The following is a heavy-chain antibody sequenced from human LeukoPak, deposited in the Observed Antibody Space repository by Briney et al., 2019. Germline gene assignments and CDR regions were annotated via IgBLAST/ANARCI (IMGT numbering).Heavy chain of an antibody. CDR2: ISTYNGNT. V-gene: IGHV1-18*01. Sequence: ASVKVSCKASGYTFSSYGISWVRQAPGQGLEWMGWISTYNGNTIYARNLQGRVTMTTDTSTSTAYMELRSLRSDDTAVYYCARGLVAGLYYYDSSGYSDYWGQGTLVTVSS. CDR3: ARGLVAGLYYYDSSGYSDY. D-gene: IGHD3-22*01. J-gene: IGHJ4*02. CDR1: GYTFSSYG.